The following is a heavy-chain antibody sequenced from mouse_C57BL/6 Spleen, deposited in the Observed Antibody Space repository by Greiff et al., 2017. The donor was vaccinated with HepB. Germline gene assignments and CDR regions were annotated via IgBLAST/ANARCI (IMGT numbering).Heavy chain of an antibody. D-gene: IGHD1-1*01. Sequence: VQLQQPGAELVMPGASVKLSCKASGYTFTSYWMHWVKQRPGQGLEWIGEIDPSDSYTNYNQKFKGKSTLTVDKSSSTPYMQLISLTSEDSAVYYCARSYSSDCCYSDYRGQGTTLTVSS. CDR1: GYTFTSYW. V-gene: IGHV1-69*01. J-gene: IGHJ2*01. CDR3: ARSYSSDCCYSDY. CDR2: IDPSDSYT.